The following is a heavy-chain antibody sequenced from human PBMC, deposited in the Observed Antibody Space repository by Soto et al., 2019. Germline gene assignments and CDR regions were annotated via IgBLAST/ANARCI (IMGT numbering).Heavy chain of an antibody. V-gene: IGHV1-8*01. Sequence: QVQLVQSGAEVKKPGASVKVSCKASGYTFTSYDINWVRQATGQGLEWMGWMNPNSGNTAYAQKFQGRVTMTRNTSISTSNMQLSSVRSEETAVYYCASEKVSSGYPEWGQGTLVSVSS. J-gene: IGHJ4*02. CDR1: GYTFTSYD. CDR3: ASEKVSSGYPE. D-gene: IGHD3-22*01. CDR2: MNPNSGNT.